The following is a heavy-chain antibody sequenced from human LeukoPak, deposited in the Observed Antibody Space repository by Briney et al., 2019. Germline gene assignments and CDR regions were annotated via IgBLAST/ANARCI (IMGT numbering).Heavy chain of an antibody. CDR1: GLTFSSFS. D-gene: IGHD5-18*01. CDR3: AKDAASPEY. V-gene: IGHV3-23*01. J-gene: IGHJ4*02. Sequence: GGSLRLSWVVSGLTFSSFSMSWVRQAPGKGLEWVSGISASGGDTWYPDSVKGRFSISRDNSKNTLYLQMNSLRAEDTAIYYCAKDAASPEYWGQGTLVTVSS. CDR2: ISASGGDT.